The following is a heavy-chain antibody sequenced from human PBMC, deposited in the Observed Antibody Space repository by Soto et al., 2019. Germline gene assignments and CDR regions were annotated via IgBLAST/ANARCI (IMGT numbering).Heavy chain of an antibody. V-gene: IGHV3-30*03. Sequence: GGSLRLSCAASGFTFSSYGMHWVRQAPGKGLEWVAVISYDGSNKYYADSVKGRFTISRDNSKNTLYLQMNSLRAEDTAVYYCARDEEGGLLWFGEPYYMDVWGKGTTVTVSS. J-gene: IGHJ6*03. CDR2: ISYDGSNK. CDR3: ARDEEGGLLWFGEPYYMDV. D-gene: IGHD3-10*01. CDR1: GFTFSSYG.